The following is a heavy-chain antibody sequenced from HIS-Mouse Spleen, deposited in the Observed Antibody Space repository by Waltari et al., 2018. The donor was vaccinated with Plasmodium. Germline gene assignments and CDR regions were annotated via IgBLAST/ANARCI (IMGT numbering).Heavy chain of an antibody. CDR2: ISYDGSNK. D-gene: IGHD2-15*01. V-gene: IGHV3-30*04. J-gene: IGHJ4*02. CDR1: GFTFSSYA. Sequence: QVQLVESGGGVVQPGRSLRLSCAASGFTFSSYAMPWVRQAPGKGLEWVAVISYDGSNKYYADSVKGRFTISRDNSKNTLYLQMNSLRAEDTAVYYCARDSRYCSGGSCYFDYWGQGTLVTVSS. CDR3: ARDSRYCSGGSCYFDY.